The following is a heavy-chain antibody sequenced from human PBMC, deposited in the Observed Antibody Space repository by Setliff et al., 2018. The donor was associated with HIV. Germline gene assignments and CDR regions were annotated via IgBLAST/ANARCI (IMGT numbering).Heavy chain of an antibody. J-gene: IGHJ2*01. CDR3: ARRDRSGFYYWYFDL. D-gene: IGHD3-22*01. V-gene: IGHV4-31*03. CDR1: GGSISTGGYY. CDR2: SDYNGRT. Sequence: SETLSLTCTVSGGSISTGGYYWSWIRQQPGKGLEWIWYSDYNGRTFYNPSLKSRVTISVDTSKNQFSLKLSSVTAADTAVYYCARRDRSGFYYWYFDLLGRGTLVTVSS.